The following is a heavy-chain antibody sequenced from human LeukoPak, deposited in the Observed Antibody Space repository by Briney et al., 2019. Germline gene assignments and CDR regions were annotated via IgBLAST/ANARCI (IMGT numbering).Heavy chain of an antibody. Sequence: PGRSLRLSCAASGITFRSYGMHWVRQAPGKGLEWVAVISYDGSNKYYADSVKGRFTISRDNSKNTLYLQMNSLRAEDTAVYYCARDRSYEHFDYWGQGTLVTVSS. V-gene: IGHV3-30*03. CDR2: ISYDGSNK. D-gene: IGHD5-12*01. J-gene: IGHJ4*02. CDR1: GITFRSYG. CDR3: ARDRSYEHFDY.